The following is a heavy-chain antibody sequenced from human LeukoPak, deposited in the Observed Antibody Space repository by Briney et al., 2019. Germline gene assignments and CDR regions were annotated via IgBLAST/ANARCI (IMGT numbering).Heavy chain of an antibody. J-gene: IGHJ4*02. Sequence: PSETLSLTCTVSGGSIRSYYWSWIRQPPGKGLEWIGYIYYSGSTNYNPSLKSRVTISVDTSKNQFSLKLSSVTAADTAVYYCARRYSSGWGYFDYWGQGTLVTVSS. V-gene: IGHV4-59*08. D-gene: IGHD6-19*01. CDR1: GGSIRSYY. CDR2: IYYSGST. CDR3: ARRYSSGWGYFDY.